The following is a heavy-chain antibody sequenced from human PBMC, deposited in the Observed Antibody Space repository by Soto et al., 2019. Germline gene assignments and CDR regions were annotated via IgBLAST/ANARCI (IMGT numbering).Heavy chain of an antibody. D-gene: IGHD1-26*01. CDR2: IYTSGST. CDR3: ARTVGAAYYFDF. CDR1: GDSMSKYY. J-gene: IGHJ4*02. Sequence: QVQLQESGPGLVKPSETLSLTCNVSGDSMSKYYWSWIRQPAGKGLEWIGRIYTSGSTNYNPSLKSRVTMSIDTSNNHFSLNLRSVTAADTAVYYCARTVGAAYYFDFWSQGALVTVSS. V-gene: IGHV4-4*07.